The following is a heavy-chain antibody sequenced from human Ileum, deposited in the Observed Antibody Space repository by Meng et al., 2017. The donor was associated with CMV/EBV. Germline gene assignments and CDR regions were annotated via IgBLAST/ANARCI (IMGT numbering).Heavy chain of an antibody. V-gene: IGHV3-21*01. CDR3: ARDPPRGCSTTSCSGY. CDR1: GFTFSSYS. J-gene: IGHJ4*02. Sequence: SGFTFSSYSIHWVRQAPEKGLEWISSISSSSSYIYYADSVKGRFTISRDNAKNALYLQMNSLRAEDTAVYYCARDPPRGCSTTSCSGYWGQGTLVTVSS. D-gene: IGHD2-2*01. CDR2: ISSSSSYI.